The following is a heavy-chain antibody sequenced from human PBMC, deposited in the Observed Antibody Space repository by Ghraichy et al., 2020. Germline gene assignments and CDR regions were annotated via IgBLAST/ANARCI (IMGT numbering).Heavy chain of an antibody. CDR3: AREGRESSGLGL. D-gene: IGHD3-22*01. J-gene: IGHJ4*02. CDR2: LKQGGSEK. Sequence: GGSLRLSCAASGFTFSSYWMSWVRQAPGKGLEWVANLKQGGSEKHYVDSVKGRFTISRDDARNSLYLQMNSLRAEDTAVYYCAREGRESSGLGLWGQGTLVTVSS. CDR1: GFTFSSYW. V-gene: IGHV3-7*03.